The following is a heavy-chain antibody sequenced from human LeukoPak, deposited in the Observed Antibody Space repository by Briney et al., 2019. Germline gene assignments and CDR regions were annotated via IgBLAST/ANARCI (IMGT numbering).Heavy chain of an antibody. J-gene: IGHJ4*02. D-gene: IGHD1-26*01. CDR2: INPNSGGT. CDR3: AKSRIVGAHCLDY. V-gene: IGHV1-2*02. Sequence: VASVKVSCKASGYTFTGYYMHWVRQAPGQGLEWMGWINPNSGGTNYAQKFQGRVTMTRDTSISTACMELSRLRSDDTAVYYCAKSRIVGAHCLDYWGQGTLVTVSS. CDR1: GYTFTGYY.